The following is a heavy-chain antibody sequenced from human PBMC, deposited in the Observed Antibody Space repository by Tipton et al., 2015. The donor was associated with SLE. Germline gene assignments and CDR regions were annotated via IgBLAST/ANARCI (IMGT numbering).Heavy chain of an antibody. CDR2: IISDGSST. CDR1: GFTFNNFW. D-gene: IGHD3-10*01. V-gene: IGHV3-74*03. CDR3: ARGPTYYYSFDS. J-gene: IGHJ4*02. Sequence: QLVQSGGGLVQPGGSLRLSCAASGFTFNNFWMHWVRQAPEKGLVWVSRIISDGSSTTYADSVKGRFTISRDNAKNTLYLQMNSLRVEDTAMYYCARGPTYYYSFDSWGQGTPVTVS.